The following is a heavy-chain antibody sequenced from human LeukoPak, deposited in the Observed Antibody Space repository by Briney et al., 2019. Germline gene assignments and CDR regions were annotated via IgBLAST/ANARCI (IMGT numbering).Heavy chain of an antibody. J-gene: IGHJ4*02. D-gene: IGHD4-17*01. V-gene: IGHV3-7*01. CDR3: ARLYGDYYFDY. Sequence: AGGPLRLSCAASGFTFSSYWMSWVRQAPGKGLEWVANIKQDGSEKYYVDSVKGRFTISRDNAKNSLYLQMNSLRAEDTAVYYCARLYGDYYFDYWGQGTLVTVSS. CDR2: IKQDGSEK. CDR1: GFTFSSYW.